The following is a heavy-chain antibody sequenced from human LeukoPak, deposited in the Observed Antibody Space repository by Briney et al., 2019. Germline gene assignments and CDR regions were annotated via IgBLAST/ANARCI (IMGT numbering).Heavy chain of an antibody. CDR1: GGSISSSSYY. V-gene: IGHV4-39*01. J-gene: IGHJ4*02. CDR2: IYYSGST. D-gene: IGHD3-22*01. CDR3: ARHPHYYDSSGYVFDY. Sequence: SETLSLTCTVSGGSISSSSYYWGWICQPPGKGLEWIGSIYYSGSTYYNPSLKSRVTVSVDTSKHQNSLKLSSVTAADTAVCYCARHPHYYDSSGYVFDYWGQGTLVTVSS.